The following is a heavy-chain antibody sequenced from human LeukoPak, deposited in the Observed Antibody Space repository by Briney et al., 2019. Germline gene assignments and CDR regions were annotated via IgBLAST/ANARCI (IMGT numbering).Heavy chain of an antibody. J-gene: IGHJ4*02. CDR2: ITSSGTT. CDR3: ANTGSYSLY. Sequence: PGGTLTLSCAASGFTFSSYGMGWVRQAPGKGLEWVSSITSSGTTNYADSVKDRFIISRDNSKDTLFLQMNSLRVEDTAVYYCANTGSYSLYWGQGTLVTVSS. V-gene: IGHV3-23*01. CDR1: GFTFSSYG. D-gene: IGHD1-1*01.